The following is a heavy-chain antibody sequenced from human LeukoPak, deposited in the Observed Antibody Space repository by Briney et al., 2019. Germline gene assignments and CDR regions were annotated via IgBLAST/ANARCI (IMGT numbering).Heavy chain of an antibody. J-gene: IGHJ6*03. CDR1: GGSISSSGYY. CDR2: IFYSGST. Sequence: SETLSLTCTVSGGSISSSGYYWGWIRQPPGKRLEWIGSIFYSGSTYYNPSLKSRVTISVDMSKNQFSLKLRSVTAAETAAYFCARGLFRGVRTDPYYHYYMDVWGKGTTVTVSS. D-gene: IGHD3-10*01. CDR3: ARGLFRGVRTDPYYHYYMDV. V-gene: IGHV4-39*07.